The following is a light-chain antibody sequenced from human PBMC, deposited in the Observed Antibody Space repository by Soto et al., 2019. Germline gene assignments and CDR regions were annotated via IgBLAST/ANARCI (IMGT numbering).Light chain of an antibody. CDR3: QQYNSWPWT. CDR1: QSVGIN. Sequence: EIVMTQSPATLSVSPGERVTLSCRTSQSVGINLAWYQQKPGQAPSLLIYGASTRATGIPARFSGSGSGTQFTLTISSLQSEDFAVYYCQQYNSWPWTFGQGTKVEIK. J-gene: IGKJ1*01. CDR2: GAS. V-gene: IGKV3-15*01.